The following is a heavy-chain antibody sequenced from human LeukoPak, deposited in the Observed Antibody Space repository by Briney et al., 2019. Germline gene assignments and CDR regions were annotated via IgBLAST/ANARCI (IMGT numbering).Heavy chain of an antibody. Sequence: GGSLRLSCAASGFTFSSYAMSWLRQAPGQELEWFSAISGSGGSTYYADSVKGRFTISRDNSKNTLYLQMNSLRAEDTAVYYCAKVGHGYSSIPLLDYWGQGTLVTVSS. CDR3: AKVGHGYSSIPLLDY. CDR1: GFTFSSYA. V-gene: IGHV3-23*01. D-gene: IGHD6-13*01. J-gene: IGHJ4*02. CDR2: ISGSGGST.